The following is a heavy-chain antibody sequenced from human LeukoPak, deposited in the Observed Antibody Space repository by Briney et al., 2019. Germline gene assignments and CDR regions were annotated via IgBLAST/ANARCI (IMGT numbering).Heavy chain of an antibody. CDR3: SKARGYSSSPGDFDY. V-gene: IGHV3-11*05. D-gene: IGHD6-13*01. J-gene: IGHJ4*02. Sequence: PGGSLRLSCAASGFTFSDYYMSWIRQAPGKGLEWVSYISSSSSYTNYADSVKGRFTISRDNSKNTLYLQMNSLRAEDTAAYYCSKARGYSSSPGDFDYWGQGTLVTVSS. CDR1: GFTFSDYY. CDR2: ISSSSSYT.